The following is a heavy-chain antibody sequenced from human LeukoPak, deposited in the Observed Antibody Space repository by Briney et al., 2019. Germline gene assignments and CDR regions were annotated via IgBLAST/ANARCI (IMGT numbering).Heavy chain of an antibody. CDR2: IRSKAYGGTT. CDR3: AREKAFRTPLWI. V-gene: IGHV3-49*03. Sequence: GGSLRLSCTASGFTFGDYAMSWFRQAPGKGLEWVGFIRSKAYGGTTEYAASVKGRFTISRDDSKSIAYLQMNSLRAEDTAVYYCAREKAFRTPLWIWGQGTMVTVSS. J-gene: IGHJ3*02. CDR1: GFTFGDYA. D-gene: IGHD1-14*01.